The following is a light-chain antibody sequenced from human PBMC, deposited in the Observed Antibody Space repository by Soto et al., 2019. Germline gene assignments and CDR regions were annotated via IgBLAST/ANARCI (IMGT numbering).Light chain of an antibody. CDR2: DVT. J-gene: IGLJ1*01. CDR1: SSDVGGYNF. CDR3: CSYASSTSYV. Sequence: QSVLTQPASVSGSPGQSITISCTGTSSDVGGYNFVSWYQQYPGKAPKLMIHDVTSRPSGVFNRFSGSKSGTTASLTISGLQAEDEADYYCCSYASSTSYVFGTGTKVTVL. V-gene: IGLV2-14*01.